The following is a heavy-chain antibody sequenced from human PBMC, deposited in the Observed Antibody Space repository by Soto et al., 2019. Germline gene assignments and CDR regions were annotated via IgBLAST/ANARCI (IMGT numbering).Heavy chain of an antibody. V-gene: IGHV3-7*01. CDR3: ARIPLRTRGAFDI. J-gene: IGHJ3*02. CDR2: IKQDGSEK. CDR1: GFTFSSYW. D-gene: IGHD3-3*01. Sequence: GGSLRLSCAASGFTFSSYWMSWVRQAPGKGLEWVANIKQDGSEKCYVDSVKGRFTISRDNAKNSLYLQMNSLRAEDTAVYYCARIPLRTRGAFDIWGQGTMVTVSS.